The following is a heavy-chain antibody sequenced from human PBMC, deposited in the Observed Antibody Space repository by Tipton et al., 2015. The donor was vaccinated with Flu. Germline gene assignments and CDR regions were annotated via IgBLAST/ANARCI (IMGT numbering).Heavy chain of an antibody. J-gene: IGHJ4*02. V-gene: IGHV4-34*01. CDR1: GGSFSGYY. CDR2: INHSGST. CDR3: ARYPYYDSSGYSLTRYYFDY. D-gene: IGHD3-22*01. Sequence: TLSLTCAVYGGSFSGYYWSWIRQPPGKGLEWIGEINHSGSTNYNPSLKSRVTISVDTSKNQFSLKLSSVTAADTAVYYCARYPYYDSSGYSLTRYYFDYWGQGTLVTVSS.